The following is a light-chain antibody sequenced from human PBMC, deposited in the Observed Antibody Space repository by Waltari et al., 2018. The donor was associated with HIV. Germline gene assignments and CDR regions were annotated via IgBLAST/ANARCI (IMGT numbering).Light chain of an antibody. CDR3: YSTDSSGNRRV. CDR2: EDS. CDR1: ALPKKY. Sequence: SYALTQPPSVSVSPGQTARITCSGDALPKKYASWYQQKSGQAPVLVIYEDSKRPSGIPERFSGSSSGTTATLTISGAQVEDEADYYCYSTDSSGNRRVFGGGTKLTVL. J-gene: IGLJ2*01. V-gene: IGLV3-10*01.